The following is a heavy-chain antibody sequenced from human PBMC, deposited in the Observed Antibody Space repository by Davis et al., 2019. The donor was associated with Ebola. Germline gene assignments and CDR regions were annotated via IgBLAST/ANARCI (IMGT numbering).Heavy chain of an antibody. J-gene: IGHJ4*02. V-gene: IGHV3-23*01. D-gene: IGHD6-19*01. CDR1: GFTFSSYE. Sequence: GESLKISCAASGFTFSSYEMNWVRQAPGQGLEWVSAISGSGGSTYYADSVKGRFTISRDTSKNTLYLQMNSLRAKDTAVYYFAKENAGYSSGWYFGYFDYWGQGTLVTVSS. CDR2: ISGSGGST. CDR3: AKENAGYSSGWYFGYFDY.